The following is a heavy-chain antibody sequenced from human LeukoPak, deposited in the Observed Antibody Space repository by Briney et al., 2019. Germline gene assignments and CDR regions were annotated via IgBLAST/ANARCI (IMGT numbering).Heavy chain of an antibody. D-gene: IGHD3-22*01. CDR1: GFTFSGSA. V-gene: IGHV3-73*01. CDR2: IRSKTNSYAT. J-gene: IGHJ2*01. CDR3: ARAKYDSSGSLYFYFDL. Sequence: PGGSLRLSCAASGFTFSGSAMHWVRQASGKGLEWVGRIRSKTNSYATAYAASAKGRFTISRDDLKNTAYLQMNSLKTEDTAVYYCARAKYDSSGSLYFYFDLWGRGTLVTVSS.